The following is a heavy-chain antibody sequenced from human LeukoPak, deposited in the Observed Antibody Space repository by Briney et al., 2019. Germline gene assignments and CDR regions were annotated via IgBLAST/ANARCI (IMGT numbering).Heavy chain of an antibody. D-gene: IGHD3-22*01. CDR3: AKGTYYYDSSGYYYPAPNFDY. Sequence: PGGSLRLSCAASGFTFDDYAMHWVRQAPGKGLEWVSGISWNSGSIGYADSVEGRFTISRDNAKNSLYLQMNSLRAEDTALYYCAKGTYYYDSSGYYYPAPNFDYWGQGTLVTVSS. V-gene: IGHV3-9*01. J-gene: IGHJ4*02. CDR2: ISWNSGSI. CDR1: GFTFDDYA.